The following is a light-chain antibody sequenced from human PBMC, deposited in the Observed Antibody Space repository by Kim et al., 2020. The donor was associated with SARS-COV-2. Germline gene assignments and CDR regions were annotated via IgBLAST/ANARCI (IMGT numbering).Light chain of an antibody. Sequence: PGQTGTPPFSGSQYHCRNCLRLFQQETGQAPRRLIYGPSIRATGIPDRFSGSASGTDFTLTITRLEPEDFAVYYCLQYTNIPRTFGQGTKVDIK. CDR3: LQYTNIPRT. CDR1: QYHCRNC. CDR2: GPS. J-gene: IGKJ1*01. V-gene: IGKV3-20*01.